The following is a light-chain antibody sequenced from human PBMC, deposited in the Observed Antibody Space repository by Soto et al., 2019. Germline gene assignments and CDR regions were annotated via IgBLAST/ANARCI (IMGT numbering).Light chain of an antibody. CDR3: QHYNRAPWT. V-gene: IGKV1-27*01. Sequence: DIQMTQSPSSLSASVGDRIPITCRAREDISNYLAWYQQKPGKVPKLLIYGASTLQSGVPSRFSSSGSRTDSTLTISSLQTEDVVTYYCQHYNRAPWTFGQGTKVEIK. CDR1: EDISNY. CDR2: GAS. J-gene: IGKJ1*01.